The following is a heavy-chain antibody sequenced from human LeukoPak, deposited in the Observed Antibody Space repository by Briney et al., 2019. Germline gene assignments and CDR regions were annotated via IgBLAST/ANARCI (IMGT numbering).Heavy chain of an antibody. V-gene: IGHV3-30*02. J-gene: IGHJ3*01. Sequence: QPGGSLRLSCAASGFTFNNYSMHWVRQAPGKGPEWVAFIPYDGSNKYYADSVKGRFTISRDNSKNTLYLQMNSLRAEDTAVYYCAKDEYYYGSVTPTFDFWGQGTMVTVSS. CDR1: GFTFNNYS. CDR3: AKDEYYYGSVTPTFDF. D-gene: IGHD3-10*01. CDR2: IPYDGSNK.